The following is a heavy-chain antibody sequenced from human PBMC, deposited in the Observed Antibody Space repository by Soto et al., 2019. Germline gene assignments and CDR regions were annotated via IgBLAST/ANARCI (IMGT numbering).Heavy chain of an antibody. V-gene: IGHV1-18*01. CDR2: ISAYNGNT. CDR1: GYTFTSYG. D-gene: IGHD3-10*01. Sequence: QVQLGQSGAEVKKPGASVKVSCKASGYTFTSYGISWVRQAPGQGLEWMGWISAYNGNTNYAQKLQGRVTMTTDTSTSTAYMDQRSLRSYDTAVYYCTRDKGDGSGSYYGYWGQGTLVALSP. J-gene: IGHJ4*02. CDR3: TRDKGDGSGSYYGY.